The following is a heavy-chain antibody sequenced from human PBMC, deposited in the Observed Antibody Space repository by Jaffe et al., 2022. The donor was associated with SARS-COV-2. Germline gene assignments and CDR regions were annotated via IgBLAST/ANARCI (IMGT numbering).Heavy chain of an antibody. Sequence: QVQLVQSGAEVKKPGASVKVSCKASGYTFNNYAINWVRQAPGQRLEWMGWINGGNGDTRYSQKFQGRITNTRDTSATTVYMEISSLTSEDTAVYYCVRDEGVSCSGGGCAYFYGMGVWGQGTTVVVSS. CDR3: VRDEGVSCSGGGCAYFYGMGV. V-gene: IGHV1-3*01. CDR1: GYTFNNYA. CDR2: INGGNGDT. D-gene: IGHD2-15*01. J-gene: IGHJ6*02.